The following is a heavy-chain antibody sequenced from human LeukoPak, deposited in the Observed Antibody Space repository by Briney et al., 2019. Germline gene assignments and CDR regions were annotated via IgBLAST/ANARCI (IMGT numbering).Heavy chain of an antibody. CDR2: IHHSGST. V-gene: IGHV4-34*01. Sequence: SETLSLTCAVYGGSFSGYYWTWIPQPPGKGLEWIGEIHHSGSTNYNPPLKSRVTISVDTSKNQFSLKLSSVTAADTAVYYCARGGPHYLARLDPFDFWGQGTLVTVSS. CDR3: ARGGPHYLARLDPFDF. CDR1: GGSFSGYY. D-gene: IGHD6-25*01. J-gene: IGHJ4*02.